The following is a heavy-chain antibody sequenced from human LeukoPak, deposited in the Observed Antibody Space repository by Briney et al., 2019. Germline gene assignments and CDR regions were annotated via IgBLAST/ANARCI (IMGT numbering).Heavy chain of an antibody. CDR2: INHSGST. CDR3: ARSRKPDWVDP. CDR1: GGSFSGYY. J-gene: IGHJ5*02. Sequence: PSETLSLTCAVYGGSFSGYYWSWIRQPPGKGLEWIGEINHSGSTNYNPSLKSRVTISVDTSKNQFSLKLSSVTAADTAVYYCARSRKPDWVDPLGQGTLVTVSS. D-gene: IGHD1-14*01. V-gene: IGHV4-34*01.